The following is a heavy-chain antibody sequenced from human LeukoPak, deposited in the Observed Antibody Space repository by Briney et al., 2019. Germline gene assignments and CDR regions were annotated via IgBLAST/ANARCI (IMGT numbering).Heavy chain of an antibody. Sequence: PPETLSLTCAVYGGSFSGYYWSWIRQPPGKGLEWIGEINHSGSTNYNPSLKSRVTISVDTSKNQFSLKLSSVTAADTAVYYCARGVRYSGSYRPPKNFDYWGQGTLVTVSS. CDR2: INHSGST. CDR1: GGSFSGYY. CDR3: ARGVRYSGSYRPPKNFDY. J-gene: IGHJ4*02. D-gene: IGHD1-26*01. V-gene: IGHV4-34*01.